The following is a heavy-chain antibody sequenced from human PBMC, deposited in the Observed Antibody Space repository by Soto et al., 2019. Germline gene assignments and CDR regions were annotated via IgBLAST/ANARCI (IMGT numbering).Heavy chain of an antibody. CDR2: TYYRSNWRH. CDR1: GDSVASSTAA. Sequence: PSHTRSLTCAISGDSVASSTAAWNLIRSSPSRGLEWLGRTYYRSNWRHDYAVSVRSRITVNPDTSKNHFSLQLNSVTPDDTAVYYCARGVAGSGFDLWGQGTLVTVSS. CDR3: ARGVAGSGFDL. V-gene: IGHV6-1*01. D-gene: IGHD6-19*01. J-gene: IGHJ4*02.